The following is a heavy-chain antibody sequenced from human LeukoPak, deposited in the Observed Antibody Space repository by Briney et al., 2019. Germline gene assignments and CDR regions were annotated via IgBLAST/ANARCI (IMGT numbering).Heavy chain of an antibody. Sequence: GGSLRLSCAASGFTFSSYWMHWVRQALGKGLVWVSRINSDGSSTSYADSVKGRFTISRDNAKNTLYLQMNSLRAEDTAVYYCARGTKVRGVPKYYFDYWGQGTLVTVSS. CDR2: INSDGSST. CDR1: GFTFSSYW. CDR3: ARGTKVRGVPKYYFDY. J-gene: IGHJ4*02. V-gene: IGHV3-74*01. D-gene: IGHD3-10*01.